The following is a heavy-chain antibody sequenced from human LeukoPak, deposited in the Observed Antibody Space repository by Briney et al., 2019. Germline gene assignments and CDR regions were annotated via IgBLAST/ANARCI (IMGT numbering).Heavy chain of an antibody. CDR1: GGSISSSSYY. V-gene: IGHV4-39*01. CDR3: ASGRYSASEFDAFDI. CDR2: IYYSGRT. Sequence: SETLSLTCTVSGGSISSSSYYWGWIRQPPGKGLEWIGSIYYSGRTHYNPSLKSRVTISVDTSKNQFSLKLSSVTAADTAVYYCASGRYSASEFDAFDIWGQGTMVTASS. D-gene: IGHD1-26*01. J-gene: IGHJ3*02.